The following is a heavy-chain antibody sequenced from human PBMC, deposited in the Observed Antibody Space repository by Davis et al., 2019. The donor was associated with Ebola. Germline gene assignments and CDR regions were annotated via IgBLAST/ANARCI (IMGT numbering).Heavy chain of an antibody. CDR1: RDTFSSYA. CDR2: IIPIFGTA. V-gene: IGHV1-69*13. Sequence: AASVKVSCKASRDTFSSYAISWVRQAPGQGLEWMGGIIPIFGTANYAQKFQGRVTITADESTSTAYMELSSLRSEDTAVYYCARGPPSYYYGMDVWGQGTTVTVSS. J-gene: IGHJ6*02. CDR3: ARGPPSYYYGMDV.